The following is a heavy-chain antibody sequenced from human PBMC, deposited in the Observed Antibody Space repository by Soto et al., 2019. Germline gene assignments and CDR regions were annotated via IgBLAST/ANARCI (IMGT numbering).Heavy chain of an antibody. CDR1: GYTFTSYD. CDR2: MNPNSGNT. J-gene: IGHJ6*02. CDR3: ASAGGIQLWTDYGMDV. Sequence: QVQLVQSGAEVKKPGASVKVSCKASGYTFTSYDINWVRQATGQGLEWMGWMNPNSGNTVYAQKFQGRVTMTRNTSISTAYMELSSLRSEDTAVYYCASAGGIQLWTDYGMDVWGQVTTVTVAS. D-gene: IGHD5-18*01. V-gene: IGHV1-8*01.